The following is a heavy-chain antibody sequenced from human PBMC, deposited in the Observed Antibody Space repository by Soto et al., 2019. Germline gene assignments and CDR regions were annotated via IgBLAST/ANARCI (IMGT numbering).Heavy chain of an antibody. J-gene: IGHJ4*02. D-gene: IGHD3-22*01. CDR3: ARDRSPYYYDSSGYSHFDY. CDR2: ISYDGSNK. Sequence: QVQLVESGGGVVQPGRSLRLSCAASGFTFSSYAMHWVRQAPGKGLEWVAVISYDGSNKYYADSVKGRFTISRDNSKNTLYLQMNSLRAEDTAVYYCARDRSPYYYDSSGYSHFDYWGQGTLVTVSS. CDR1: GFTFSSYA. V-gene: IGHV3-30-3*01.